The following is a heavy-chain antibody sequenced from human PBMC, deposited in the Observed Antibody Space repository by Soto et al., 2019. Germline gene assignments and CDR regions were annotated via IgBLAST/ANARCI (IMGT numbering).Heavy chain of an antibody. D-gene: IGHD3-16*01. Sequence: QVQVVESGGGVVQPGRSLRLSCTASGFSFRSYGMHWVRQAPGKGLEWVAVIWYDGSKKYYGDSVKGRFTISRDDSKSTVYLHMNSLRAEDTAVCYCARDTWGLDYWGQGTQVTVSS. CDR2: IWYDGSKK. CDR1: GFSFRSYG. J-gene: IGHJ4*02. CDR3: ARDTWGLDY. V-gene: IGHV3-33*01.